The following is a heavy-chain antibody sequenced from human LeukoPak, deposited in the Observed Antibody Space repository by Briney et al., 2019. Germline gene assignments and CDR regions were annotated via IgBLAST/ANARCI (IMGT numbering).Heavy chain of an antibody. CDR2: ISSSGSTI. CDR1: RFTVSDYY. J-gene: IGHJ4*02. D-gene: IGHD3-10*01. V-gene: IGHV3-11*01. Sequence: GGSLRLSCAASRFTVSDYYMSWIRQAPGKGLEWVSYISSSGSTIYYADSVKGRFTISRDNAKNSLYLQMNGLRAEDTAVYYCALDQYYYGSGSPDYWGQGTLVTVSS. CDR3: ALDQYYYGSGSPDY.